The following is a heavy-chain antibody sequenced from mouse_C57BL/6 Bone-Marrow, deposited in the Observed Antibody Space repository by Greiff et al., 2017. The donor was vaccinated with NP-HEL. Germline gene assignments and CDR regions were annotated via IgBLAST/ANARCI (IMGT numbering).Heavy chain of an antibody. CDR3: ARFGPPYYYGSSYWYFDV. CDR2: IDPNSGGT. Sequence: QVQLQQPGAELVKPGASVKLSCKASGYTFTSYWMHWVKQRPGRGLEWIGRIDPNSGGTKYNEKFKSKATLTVDKPSSTAYMQLSSLTSEDSAVYYCARFGPPYYYGSSYWYFDVWGTGTTVTVSS. V-gene: IGHV1-72*01. D-gene: IGHD1-1*01. J-gene: IGHJ1*03. CDR1: GYTFTSYW.